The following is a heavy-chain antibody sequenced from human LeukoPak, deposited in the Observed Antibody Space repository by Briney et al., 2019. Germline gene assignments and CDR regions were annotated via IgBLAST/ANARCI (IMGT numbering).Heavy chain of an antibody. J-gene: IGHJ1*01. Sequence: ASVKVSCKASGYTFTSYGISWVRQAPGQGLEWMGWISAYNGNTNYAQKLQGRVTMATDTSTSTAYMELRSLRSDDTAVYYCARDHLWFGELFTATSCFQHWGQGTLVTVSS. CDR1: GYTFTSYG. CDR2: ISAYNGNT. V-gene: IGHV1-18*01. CDR3: ARDHLWFGELFTATSCFQH. D-gene: IGHD3-10*01.